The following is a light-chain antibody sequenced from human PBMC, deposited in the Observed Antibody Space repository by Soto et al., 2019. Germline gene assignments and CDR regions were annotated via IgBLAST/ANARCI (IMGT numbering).Light chain of an antibody. Sequence: EIVLTQSPGTLSLSPGERASLSGRASQSVSSSYLAWYQQKPCQAPRLLIYGASIRATGIPARFSDSGSGTEFTLTISSLQSEDFAVYYCQQYNNWPITFGQGTRLQNK. V-gene: IGKV3-15*01. CDR1: QSVSSSY. CDR2: GAS. J-gene: IGKJ5*01. CDR3: QQYNNWPIT.